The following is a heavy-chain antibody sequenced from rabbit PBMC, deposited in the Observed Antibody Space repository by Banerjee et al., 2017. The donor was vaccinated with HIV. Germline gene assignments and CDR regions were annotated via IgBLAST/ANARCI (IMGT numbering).Heavy chain of an antibody. CDR2: IYTGSGGYT. V-gene: IGHV1S45*01. J-gene: IGHJ4*01. D-gene: IGHD2-1*01. CDR3: AREGNDDYGDYYFNL. CDR1: GLDFSISYW. Sequence: QEQLVESGGDLVKPEGSLTLTCKASGLDFSISYWICWVRQAPGKGLEWIACIYTGSGGYTAYASWAKGRFTISKTSSTTVTLQMTSLTAADTATYFCAREGNDDYGDYYFNLWGPGTLVTVS.